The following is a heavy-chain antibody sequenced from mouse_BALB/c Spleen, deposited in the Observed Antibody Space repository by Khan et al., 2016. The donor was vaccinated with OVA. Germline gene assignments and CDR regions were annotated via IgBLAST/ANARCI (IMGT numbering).Heavy chain of an antibody. V-gene: IGHV1-4*01. CDR1: GYTFTSYT. CDR2: INPSNDYT. Sequence: QVQLQQPGAELARPGASVKMSCKATGYTFTSYTMHWVKQRPGQGLEWIGYINPSNDYTNYNQKFKDKATLTADKSSSTAYMQLSSLTSEDSAVYYCTSAGPYSGNYGAWFAYWGQGTLVTVSA. CDR3: TSAGPYSGNYGAWFAY. D-gene: IGHD2-10*01. J-gene: IGHJ3*01.